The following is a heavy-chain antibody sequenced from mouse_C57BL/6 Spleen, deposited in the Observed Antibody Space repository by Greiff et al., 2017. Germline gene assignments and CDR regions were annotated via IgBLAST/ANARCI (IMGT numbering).Heavy chain of an antibody. D-gene: IGHD2-5*01. CDR1: GFTFSSYT. CDR3: ARQDYSNYRYFDV. J-gene: IGHJ1*03. CDR2: ISGGGGNT. Sequence: EVMLVESGGGLVKPGGSLKLSCAASGFTFSSYTMSWVRQTPEKRLEWVATISGGGGNTYYPDSVKGRFTISRDNAKNTLYLQMSSLRSEDTALYYCARQDYSNYRYFDVWGTGTTVTVSS. V-gene: IGHV5-9*01.